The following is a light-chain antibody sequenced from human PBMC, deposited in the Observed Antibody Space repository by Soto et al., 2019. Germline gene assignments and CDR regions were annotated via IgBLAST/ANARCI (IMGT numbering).Light chain of an antibody. CDR2: AAS. Sequence: DIQMTQSPSSLSASVEYRVSITCRASQSISNHLNWYQQKPGKAPKLLIYAASTLQSGVPSRFSGSGSGTDFTLTISSLQPEDFATYFCQHGYSTPLTFGGGTKVDIK. J-gene: IGKJ4*01. CDR1: QSISNH. V-gene: IGKV1-39*01. CDR3: QHGYSTPLT.